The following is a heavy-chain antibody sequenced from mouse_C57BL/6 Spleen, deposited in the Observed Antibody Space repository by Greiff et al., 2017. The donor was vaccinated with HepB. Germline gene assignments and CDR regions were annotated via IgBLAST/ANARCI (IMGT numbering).Heavy chain of an antibody. CDR3: ARDSSGYRFAY. CDR2: IYPGDGDT. Sequence: LVESGPELVKPGASVKISCKASGYAFSSSWMNWVKQRPGKGLEWIGRIYPGDGDTNYNGKFKGKATLTADKSSSTAYMQLSSLTSEDSAVYCGARDSSGYRFAYWGQGTLVTVSA. CDR1: GYAFSSSW. J-gene: IGHJ3*01. V-gene: IGHV1-82*01. D-gene: IGHD3-2*02.